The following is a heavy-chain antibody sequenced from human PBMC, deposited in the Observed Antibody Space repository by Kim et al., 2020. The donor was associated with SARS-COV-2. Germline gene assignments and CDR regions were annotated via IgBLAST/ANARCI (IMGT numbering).Heavy chain of an antibody. Sequence: GGSLRLSCAASGFTFSQYGMHWVRQAPGKGLEWVAILWYDETKNYYAESVKGRFTISRDNSKNTLSLQMNSLRAEDTAVYYCARKGYTGVPVHGMDLWGQRTTVTVSS. CDR3: ARKGYTGVPVHGMDL. V-gene: IGHV3-33*01. D-gene: IGHD2-2*02. J-gene: IGHJ6*02. CDR2: LWYDETKN. CDR1: GFTFSQYG.